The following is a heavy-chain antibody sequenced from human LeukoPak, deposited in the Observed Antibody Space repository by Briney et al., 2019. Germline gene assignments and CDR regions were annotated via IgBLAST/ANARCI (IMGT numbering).Heavy chain of an antibody. D-gene: IGHD3-16*01. CDR1: GGTFSSYA. V-gene: IGHV1-69*06. Sequence: SVKVSCKASGGTFSSYAISWVRQAPGQGLEWMGGIIPIFGTANYAQKFQGRVTITADKSTSTAYMELSSLRSEDMAVYYCARHYDYVWGGIDYWGQGTLVTVSS. CDR2: IIPIFGTA. CDR3: ARHYDYVWGGIDY. J-gene: IGHJ4*02.